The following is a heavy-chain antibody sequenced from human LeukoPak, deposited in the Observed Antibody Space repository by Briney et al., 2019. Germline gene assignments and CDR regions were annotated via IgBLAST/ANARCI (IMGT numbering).Heavy chain of an antibody. V-gene: IGHV4-61*02. CDR2: IYTSGST. CDR3: AGAYCGGDCYSGRAFDI. Sequence: PSETLSLTCTVSGGSISSGSYYWSWIRQPAGKGLEWIGRIYTSGSTNYNPSLKSRVTISVDKSKNQFSLKLNSVTAADTAVYYCAGAYCGGDCYSGRAFDIWGQGTMVTVSS. CDR1: GGSISSGSYY. D-gene: IGHD2-21*02. J-gene: IGHJ3*02.